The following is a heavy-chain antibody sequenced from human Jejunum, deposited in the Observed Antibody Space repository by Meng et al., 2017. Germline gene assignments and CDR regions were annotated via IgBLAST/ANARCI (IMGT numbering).Heavy chain of an antibody. J-gene: IGHJ4*02. D-gene: IGHD4-23*01. CDR2: INTNTGNA. Sequence: QWQPVQSESTLKKPWASVKVSCKASGYTFSSQTLNWGRQAPGQGLEWIGWINTNTGNANYGPDFTGRFVFSLDTSVSTAYLQISSLSAEDTAVYYCARHTGNLGLDYWGQGTLVTVSS. CDR1: GYTFSSQT. CDR3: ARHTGNLGLDY. V-gene: IGHV7-4-1*02.